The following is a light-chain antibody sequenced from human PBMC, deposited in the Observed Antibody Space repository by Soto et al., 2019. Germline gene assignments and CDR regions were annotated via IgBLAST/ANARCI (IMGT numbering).Light chain of an antibody. CDR3: QDYSTSSRT. CDR1: QSISSW. CDR2: KAS. Sequence: DIQMTQSPSTLSASVGDRVTITCPASQSISSWLAWYQQKPGKPPKLPIYKASSLQSGVPSRFSGSGSGTEFTLTISSLQTDDFATYYCQDYSTSSRTFGQGTKVDIK. V-gene: IGKV1-5*03. J-gene: IGKJ1*01.